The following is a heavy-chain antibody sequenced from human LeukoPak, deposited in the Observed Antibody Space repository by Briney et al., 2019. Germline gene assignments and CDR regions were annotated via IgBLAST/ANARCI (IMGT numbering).Heavy chain of an antibody. CDR3: VAAQVIGREH. J-gene: IGHJ4*02. Sequence: PSETLSLTCAAYGGSFSGNDWCWVRRAPGKGLEWIGEIKHSGSTTYNPSFKSRGSMSLGTSRKKFPLRLKSVTAAETAVYYCVAAQVIGREHWGQGTLVTVSS. CDR2: IKHSGST. CDR1: GGSFSGND. D-gene: IGHD2-21*01. V-gene: IGHV4-34*01.